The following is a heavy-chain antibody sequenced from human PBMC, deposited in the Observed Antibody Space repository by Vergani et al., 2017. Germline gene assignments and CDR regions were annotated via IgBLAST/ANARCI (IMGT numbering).Heavy chain of an antibody. CDR2: ISGSGGST. CDR1: GFTFSSYA. D-gene: IGHD3-10*01. Sequence: EVQLLESGGGLVQPGGSLRLSCAASGFTFSSYAMSWVRQAPGKGLEWVSVISGSGGSTYYADSVKGRFTISRDNSKNTLYLQMNSLRAEDPAVYYCAKADGDDGSGSRSPDLYYYCYGMDVWGQGTTVTVSS. J-gene: IGHJ6*02. CDR3: AKADGDDGSGSRSPDLYYYCYGMDV. V-gene: IGHV3-23*01.